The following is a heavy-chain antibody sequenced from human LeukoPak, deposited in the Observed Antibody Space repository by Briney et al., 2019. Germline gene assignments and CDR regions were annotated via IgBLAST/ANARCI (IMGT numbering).Heavy chain of an antibody. CDR3: ASTWGGILTGYYKDAFYM. Sequence: GGSLRLSCAASGFTFSSYSMNWVRQAPGKGLEWVSSISSSSSYIYYADSVKGRFTISRDNAKNSLYLQMNSLRAEDTAVYYCASTWGGILTGYYKDAFYMCGQGTMGTVS. J-gene: IGHJ3*02. CDR1: GFTFSSYS. D-gene: IGHD3-9*01. V-gene: IGHV3-21*01. CDR2: ISSSSSYI.